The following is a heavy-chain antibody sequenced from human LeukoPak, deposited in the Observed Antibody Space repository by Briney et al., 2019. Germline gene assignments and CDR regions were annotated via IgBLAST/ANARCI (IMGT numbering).Heavy chain of an antibody. J-gene: IGHJ4*02. V-gene: IGHV3-30*02. CDR3: ARDLYGSGEFDY. CDR1: GFTFSSYG. D-gene: IGHD3-10*01. CDR2: IRYDGSNK. Sequence: GGSLRLSFAASGFTFSSYGMHWVRQAPGKGLEWVAFIRYDGSNKYYADSVKGRFTISRDNAKNSLYLQMNSLRAEDTAVYYCARDLYGSGEFDYWGQGTLVTVSS.